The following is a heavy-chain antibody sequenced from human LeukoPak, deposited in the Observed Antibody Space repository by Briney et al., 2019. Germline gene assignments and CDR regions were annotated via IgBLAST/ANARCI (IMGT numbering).Heavy chain of an antibody. CDR2: IIPIFGTA. J-gene: IGHJ5*02. CDR1: GGTFSSYA. Sequence: GASVKVSCKASGGTFSSYAISWVRQAPGQGLEWMGGIIPIFGTANYAQKFQGRVTITADESTSTAYMELSSLRSEDTAVYYCAREIGGSGYYTSNWFDPWGQGTLVTVSS. D-gene: IGHD3-3*01. CDR3: AREIGGSGYYTSNWFDP. V-gene: IGHV1-69*13.